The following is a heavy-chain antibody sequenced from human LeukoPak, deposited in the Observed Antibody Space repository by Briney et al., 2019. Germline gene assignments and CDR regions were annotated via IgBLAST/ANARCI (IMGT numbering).Heavy chain of an antibody. Sequence: GGSLRLSCAASGFTFSIYAMNWVRQAPGKGLEWVSGISGSGGSTYYADSVKGRFTISRDNSENTLYLQMNSLRAEDTAVYYCAKGGHYSFFDYWGQGTLVTVSS. D-gene: IGHD4-11*01. CDR2: ISGSGGST. J-gene: IGHJ4*02. CDR1: GFTFSIYA. V-gene: IGHV3-23*01. CDR3: AKGGHYSFFDY.